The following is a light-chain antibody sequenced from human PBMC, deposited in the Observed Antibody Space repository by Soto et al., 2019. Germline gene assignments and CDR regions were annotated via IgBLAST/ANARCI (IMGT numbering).Light chain of an antibody. V-gene: IGKV3-11*01. CDR1: QSVSSY. CDR2: DAS. J-gene: IGKJ4*01. CDR3: QQRSNWPLT. Sequence: EIVLTQSPATLSLSPGERATLSCRASQSVSSYLAWYQQKPGQAPRLLIYDASNRATGIPARFSGSGSGTDFTLTISSLESEDSAVYYCQQRSNWPLTFGGGTKVEIK.